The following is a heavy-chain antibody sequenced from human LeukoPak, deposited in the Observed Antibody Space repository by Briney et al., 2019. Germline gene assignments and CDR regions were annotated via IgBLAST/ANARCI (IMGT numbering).Heavy chain of an antibody. CDR3: AEGAYCGGDCYYDWFDP. CDR1: GYSISSGYY. D-gene: IGHD2-21*01. CDR2: IYHSGST. Sequence: SETLSLTXTVSGYSISSGYYWGWIRQPPGKGLEWIGSIYHSGSTYYNPSLKSRVTISVDTSKNQFSLKLSSVTAADTAVYYCAEGAYCGGDCYYDWFDPWGQGTLVTVSS. V-gene: IGHV4-38-2*02. J-gene: IGHJ5*02.